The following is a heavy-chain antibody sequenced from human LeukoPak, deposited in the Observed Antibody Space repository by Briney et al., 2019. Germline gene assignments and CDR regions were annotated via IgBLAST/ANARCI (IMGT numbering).Heavy chain of an antibody. Sequence: ASVKVSCKASGYTFTSYYMHWVRQAPGQGLEWMGIINPSGGSTSYAQKFQGRVAMTRDTSTSTVYMELSSLRSEDTAVYYCARDLAYLTRLVLGNDDYYYGMDVWGQGTTVTVSS. CDR2: INPSGGST. CDR3: ARDLAYLTRLVLGNDDYYYGMDV. V-gene: IGHV1-46*01. CDR1: GYTFTSYY. J-gene: IGHJ6*02. D-gene: IGHD6-19*01.